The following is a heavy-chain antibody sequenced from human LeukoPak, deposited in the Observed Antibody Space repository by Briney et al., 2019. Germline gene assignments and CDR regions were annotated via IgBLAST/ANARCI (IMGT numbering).Heavy chain of an antibody. CDR1: GFTFSSYW. CDR3: ARPRPGLWMDY. Sequence: PGGSLRLSCAASGFTFSSYWMSWVRQAPGKGLEWVANIKQDGSEKYYVDSVKGRFTISRDNAKNSLYLQMNSLRDEDTAVYYCARPRPGLWMDYWGQGTLVTVSS. V-gene: IGHV3-7*02. J-gene: IGHJ4*02. D-gene: IGHD5-12*01. CDR2: IKQDGSEK.